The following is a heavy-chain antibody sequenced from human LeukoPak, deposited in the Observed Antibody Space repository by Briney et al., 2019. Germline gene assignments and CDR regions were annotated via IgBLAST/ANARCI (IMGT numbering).Heavy chain of an antibody. CDR2: IYTSGKT. V-gene: IGHV4-4*07. CDR1: GGSISSYY. J-gene: IGHJ4*02. D-gene: IGHD3-10*01. Sequence: SETLSLTCTVSGGSISSYYWSWIRQPAGKGLEWIGRIYTSGKTKYNPSLKSRVTMSVDTSKNQFSLKLSSVTAADTAVYYCARRGRYYYGSGSHFDYWGQGTLVTVSS. CDR3: ARRGRYYYGSGSHFDY.